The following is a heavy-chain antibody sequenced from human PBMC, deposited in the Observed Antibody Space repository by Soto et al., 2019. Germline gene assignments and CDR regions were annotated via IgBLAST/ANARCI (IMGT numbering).Heavy chain of an antibody. V-gene: IGHV3-33*01. Sequence: QVQLVESGGGVVQPGRSLRLSCAASGFTFSSYGMHWVRQAPGKGLEWVAVIWYDGSNKYYADSVKGRFTISRDNSKNTLYLQMNSLRAEDTAVYYCARGWGYSYGLDYWGQGTLVTVSS. CDR3: ARGWGYSYGLDY. CDR1: GFTFSSYG. J-gene: IGHJ4*02. CDR2: IWYDGSNK. D-gene: IGHD5-18*01.